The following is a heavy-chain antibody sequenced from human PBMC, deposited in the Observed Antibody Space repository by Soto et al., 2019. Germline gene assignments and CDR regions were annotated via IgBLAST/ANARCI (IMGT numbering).Heavy chain of an antibody. CDR1: GGTFRSYA. J-gene: IGHJ5*01. V-gene: IGHV1-69*05. D-gene: IGHD5-18*01. Sequence: QVQLLQSGAEVKKPGSSVKVSCKASGGTFRSYAVNWVRQAPGQGLEYLGGIIPIFGTPNYAQKFHGRVSITPDESTSTVYMDLISLTSEDTAVYYCAYSANHRYFFDSWGQGTLVTVS. CDR2: IIPIFGTP. CDR3: AYSANHRYFFDS.